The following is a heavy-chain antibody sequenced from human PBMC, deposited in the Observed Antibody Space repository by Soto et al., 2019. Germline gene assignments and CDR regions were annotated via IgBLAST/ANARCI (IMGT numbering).Heavy chain of an antibody. Sequence: ASEKVSCKASGYTFTNQYMHWVRQAPGQGLEWMGIINPLGGSTNYAEKFQGRVTMTRDTSTSTVYMELSSLRFEDTAVYYCASSTYYYDSSGSYWGQGTLVTVSS. CDR1: GYTFTNQY. CDR2: INPLGGST. D-gene: IGHD3-22*01. J-gene: IGHJ4*02. CDR3: ASSTYYYDSSGSY. V-gene: IGHV1-46*03.